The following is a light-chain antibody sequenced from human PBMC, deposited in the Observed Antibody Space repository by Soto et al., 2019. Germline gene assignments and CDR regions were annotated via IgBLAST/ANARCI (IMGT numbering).Light chain of an antibody. CDR2: AAS. CDR3: QQSYSTPPT. CDR1: QSISSY. V-gene: IGKV1-39*01. Sequence: DIQMTQSPSSLSASVGDRVTITCRASQSISSYLNWYQQKPGKAPKLLIYAASSLQSGVPSRFSGSRSGTDSTLTISSLQPEVFATYYCQQSYSTPPTFGQGTKLELK. J-gene: IGKJ2*01.